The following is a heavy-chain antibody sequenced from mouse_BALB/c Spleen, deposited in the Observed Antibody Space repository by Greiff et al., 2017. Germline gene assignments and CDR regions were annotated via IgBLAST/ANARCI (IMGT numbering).Heavy chain of an antibody. CDR3: ARDNYGNYDYFDY. J-gene: IGHJ2*01. V-gene: IGHV7-3*02. CDR2: IRNKANGYTT. Sequence: EVKVEESGGGLVQPGGSLRLSCATSGFTFTDYYMSWVRQPPGKALEWLGFIRNKANGYTTEYSASVKGRFTISRDNSQSILYLQMNTLRAEDSATYYCARDNYGNYDYFDYWGQGTTLTVSS. CDR1: GFTFTDYY. D-gene: IGHD2-1*01.